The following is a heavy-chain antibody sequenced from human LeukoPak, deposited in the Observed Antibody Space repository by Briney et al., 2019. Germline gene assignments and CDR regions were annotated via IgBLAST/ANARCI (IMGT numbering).Heavy chain of an antibody. CDR3: ARWRGDGSGYQTRFGP. CDR1: GGSISSYY. V-gene: IGHV4-4*09. J-gene: IGHJ5*02. D-gene: IGHD3-10*01. Sequence: SETLSLTCTVSGGSISSYYWSWIRQPPGKGLEWIGYIYTSGSTNYNPPLKSRVPISVNPSKNQFSLKLSSVTAADTAVYYCARWRGDGSGYQTRFGPWGQGTLVTVSS. CDR2: IYTSGST.